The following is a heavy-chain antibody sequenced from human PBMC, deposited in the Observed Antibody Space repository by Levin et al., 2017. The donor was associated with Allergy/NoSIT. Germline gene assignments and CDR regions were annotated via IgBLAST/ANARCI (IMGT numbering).Heavy chain of an antibody. J-gene: IGHJ6*02. Sequence: PGGSLRLSCAASGFTFSSYAMSWVRQAPGKGLEWVSAISGSGGSTYYADSVKGRFTISRDNSKNTLYLQMNSLRAEDTAVYYCAKRESGSYHYYYGMDVWGQGTTVTVSS. V-gene: IGHV3-23*01. CDR2: ISGSGGST. D-gene: IGHD1-26*01. CDR1: GFTFSSYA. CDR3: AKRESGSYHYYYGMDV.